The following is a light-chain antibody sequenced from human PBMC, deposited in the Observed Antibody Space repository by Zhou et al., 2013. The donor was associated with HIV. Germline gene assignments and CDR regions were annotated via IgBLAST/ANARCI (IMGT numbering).Light chain of an antibody. V-gene: IGKV3-15*01. CDR2: SAS. J-gene: IGKJ1*01. CDR1: QSVSNY. Sequence: EIVLTQSPDTLSLSPGEIATLSCRASQSVSNYLAWYQQKPGQAPRLLIYSASTRATGIPARFSGFGSGTEFTLTISSLQPEDFATYYCQQVNNYPRTFGQGTKVEIK. CDR3: QQVNNYPRT.